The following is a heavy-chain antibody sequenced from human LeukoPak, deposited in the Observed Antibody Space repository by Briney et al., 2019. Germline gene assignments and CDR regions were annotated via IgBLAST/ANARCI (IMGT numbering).Heavy chain of an antibody. CDR2: INHSGST. J-gene: IGHJ6*03. CDR3: ARGGYCSGGRCYRAENFYYYMDV. Sequence: PSETLSLTCAVYGGSFSDYYCNWIRQPPGKGLEWIGEINHSGSTNYNPSLKSRVTISVDTSKNQFSLKLSSVTAADTAVYYRARGGYCSGGRCYRAENFYYYMDVWGKGTTVTVSS. D-gene: IGHD2-15*01. V-gene: IGHV4-34*01. CDR1: GGSFSDYY.